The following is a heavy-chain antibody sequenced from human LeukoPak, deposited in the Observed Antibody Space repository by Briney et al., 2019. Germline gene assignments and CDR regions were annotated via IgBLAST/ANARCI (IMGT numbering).Heavy chain of an antibody. CDR1: GYTFTGYY. CDR3: ARDDYGDYAGNY. CDR2: INPNSGGT. J-gene: IGHJ4*02. V-gene: IGHV1-2*02. Sequence: ASVKVSCKASGYTFTGYYMHWVRQAPGQGLEWMGWINPNSGGTNYAQKFQGRVTMTRDMSTSTVYMELSSLRSEDTAAYYCARDDYGDYAGNYWGQGTLVTVSS. D-gene: IGHD4-17*01.